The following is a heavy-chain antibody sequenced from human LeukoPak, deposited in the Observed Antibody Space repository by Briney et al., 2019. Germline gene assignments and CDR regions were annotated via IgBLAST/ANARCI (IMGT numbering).Heavy chain of an antibody. D-gene: IGHD3-22*01. Sequence: GGSLRLSCAASGFTFSSYAMSWVRQAPGKGLEWVSTISGSGHSTYYADSVKGRVTISRDNSKNTVYLQMNSLRAEDTAVYYCAKDVRGGDSRAIEPIDYWGQGTLVTVSS. J-gene: IGHJ4*02. V-gene: IGHV3-23*01. CDR3: AKDVRGGDSRAIEPIDY. CDR1: GFTFSSYA. CDR2: ISGSGHST.